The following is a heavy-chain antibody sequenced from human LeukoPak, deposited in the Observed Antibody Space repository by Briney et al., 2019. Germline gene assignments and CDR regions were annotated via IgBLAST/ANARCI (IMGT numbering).Heavy chain of an antibody. J-gene: IGHJ4*02. Sequence: GGSLRLSCAASGFTFSSYAMSWVRQAPGKGLEWVSGISGSGDNTYYADSVKGRFTISRDNSKNTLYLQMNSLRAEDTAVYYCAKSPWLVPFYFDYWGQGTLVTVSS. CDR3: AKSPWLVPFYFDY. D-gene: IGHD6-19*01. CDR2: ISGSGDNT. CDR1: GFTFSSYA. V-gene: IGHV3-23*01.